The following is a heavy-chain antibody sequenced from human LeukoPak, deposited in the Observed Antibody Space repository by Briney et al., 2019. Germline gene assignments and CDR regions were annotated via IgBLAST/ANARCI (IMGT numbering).Heavy chain of an antibody. CDR2: IYYSGST. CDR3: WVEMLGTKGKGAKDS. Sequence: PSETLSLTCTVSGGSISSSSHWWGWIRQPPGKGLEWIGSIYYSGSTYYSPALKSRVTISVDTSKNQFSLKVSSVTAADTAVYYCWVEMLGTKGKGAKDSLGQGSLVTVCS. D-gene: IGHD1-1*01. J-gene: IGHJ5*02. V-gene: IGHV4-39*07. CDR1: GGSISSSSHW.